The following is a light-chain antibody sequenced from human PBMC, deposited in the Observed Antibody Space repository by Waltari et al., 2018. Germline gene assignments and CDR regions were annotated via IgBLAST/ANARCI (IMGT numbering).Light chain of an antibody. CDR2: GAS. J-gene: IGKJ4*01. CDR3: QQYNQWPLT. Sequence: EIVMTQSPATLSVSPGERAILSCRASQSVTTNLAWYQQKPGQAPRLLIYGASTRATDIPARFSGSGSGTEFTLTISSLQSEDCAVYYCQQYNQWPLTFGRGTKVEIK. CDR1: QSVTTN. V-gene: IGKV3-15*01.